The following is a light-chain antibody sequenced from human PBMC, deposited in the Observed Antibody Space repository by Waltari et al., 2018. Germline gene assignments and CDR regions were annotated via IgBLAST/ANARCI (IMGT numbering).Light chain of an antibody. CDR3: AAWDDSLTSFV. V-gene: IGLV1-44*01. J-gene: IGLJ1*01. Sequence: QSVLPSPPSVSGTPGQWVTTSCSRSSSNTGSHPVTSYHQLPGTAPKVLIYSNNQRPSGVPDRFAGSKSGTSASLAISGLQSEDEADYYCAAWDDSLTSFVFGSGTTVTVL. CDR2: SNN. CDR1: SSNTGSHP.